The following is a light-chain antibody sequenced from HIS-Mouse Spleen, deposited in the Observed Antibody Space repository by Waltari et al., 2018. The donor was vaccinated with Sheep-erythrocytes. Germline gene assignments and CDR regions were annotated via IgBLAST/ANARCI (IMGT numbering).Light chain of an antibody. CDR3: MQALQTPLT. CDR1: QSLLHSIGYNY. Sequence: DIVMTQSPLSLPVPPGEPASISCRSSQSLLHSIGYNYLVWYLQKPGQSPQLLIYLGFNRASGVPDRFSGSGSGTDFTLKISRVEAEDVGVYYCMQALQTPLTFGGGTNVEIK. CDR2: LGF. J-gene: IGKJ4*01. V-gene: IGKV2-28*01.